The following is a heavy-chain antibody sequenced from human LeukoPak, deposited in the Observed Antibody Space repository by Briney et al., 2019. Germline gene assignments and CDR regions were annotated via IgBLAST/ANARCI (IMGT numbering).Heavy chain of an antibody. CDR2: ISYDGSNK. J-gene: IGHJ4*02. Sequence: GGSLRLSCAASGFTFSSYGMHWVRQAPGKGLEWVAVISYDGSNKYYADSVKGRFTISRDNSKNTLYLQVNSLRAEDTAVYYCAKGVGYCSGGSCQQFDYWGQGTLVTVSS. CDR3: AKGVGYCSGGSCQQFDY. V-gene: IGHV3-30*18. CDR1: GFTFSSYG. D-gene: IGHD2-15*01.